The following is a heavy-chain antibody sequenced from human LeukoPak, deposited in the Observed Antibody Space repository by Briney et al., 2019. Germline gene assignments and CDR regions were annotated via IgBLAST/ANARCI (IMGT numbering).Heavy chain of an antibody. CDR3: AKGLASRPLFYYYGLDV. Sequence: PGRSLRLSCAASGFTFDDYDTHWVRQAPGKGLEWVSGIGWNTGAIGYADSVKGRFTISRDNAKNSLYLQMNNLRTEDTALYYCAKGLASRPLFYYYGLDVWGQGTTVTVSS. V-gene: IGHV3-9*01. CDR1: GFTFDDYD. J-gene: IGHJ6*02. CDR2: IGWNTGAI. D-gene: IGHD3-10*01.